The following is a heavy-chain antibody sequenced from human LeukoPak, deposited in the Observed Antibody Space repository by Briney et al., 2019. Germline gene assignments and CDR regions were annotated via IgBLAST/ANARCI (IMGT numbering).Heavy chain of an antibody. CDR3: ARDRIVVIGGYYFDY. CDR1: GFTFSSYA. V-gene: IGHV3-30*04. CDR2: ISYDGSNK. Sequence: GSLLLSCASSGFTFSSYAMHWVRQAPGKGLEWVAVISYDGSNKYYADSVKGRFTISRDNSKNTLYLQMNSLRAEDTAVYYCARDRIVVIGGYYFDYWGQGTLVTVSS. J-gene: IGHJ4*02. D-gene: IGHD3-22*01.